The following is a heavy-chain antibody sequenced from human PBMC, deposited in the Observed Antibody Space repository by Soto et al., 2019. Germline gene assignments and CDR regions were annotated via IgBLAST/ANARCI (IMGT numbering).Heavy chain of an antibody. CDR2: ISYDGSNK. CDR1: GFTFSSYG. Sequence: PGGSLRLSCAASGFTFSSYGMHWVRQAPGKGLEWVAVISYDGSNKYYADSVKGRFTISRDNSKSTLYLQMNSLRAEDTAVYYCAKYPVWFRGYFDYWGQGHLVTVSS. CDR3: AKYPVWFRGYFDY. J-gene: IGHJ4*02. D-gene: IGHD3-10*01. V-gene: IGHV3-30*18.